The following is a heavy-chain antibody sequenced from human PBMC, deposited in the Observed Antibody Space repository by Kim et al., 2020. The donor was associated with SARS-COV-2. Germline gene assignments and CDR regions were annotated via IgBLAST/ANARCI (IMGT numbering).Heavy chain of an antibody. CDR2: INWNSGRE. CDR1: GFSFDDYA. V-gene: IGHV3-20*01. CDR3: AKETFLNYSDA. Sequence: GGSLRLSCAASGFSFDDYALNWVRQVPGKGLEWVSGINWNSGREVYADSVKGRFTISRDNAKNTLYMQMNSLRAEDTAFYHCAKETFLNYSDAWGKGTL. J-gene: IGHJ1*01. D-gene: IGHD3-22*01.